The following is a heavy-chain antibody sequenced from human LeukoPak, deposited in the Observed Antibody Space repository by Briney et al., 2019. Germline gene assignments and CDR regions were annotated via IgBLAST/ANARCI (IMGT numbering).Heavy chain of an antibody. CDR3: GWSGAYYYYYYGMDV. Sequence: GSLRLSCAVSGFTFSSYAMSWVRQAPGKGLEWVSAISGSGGSTYYADSVKGRFTISRDNSKNTLYLQMNSLRAEDTAVYYCGWSGAYYYYYYGMDVWGQGTTVTVSS. CDR1: GFTFSSYA. D-gene: IGHD1-26*01. CDR2: ISGSGGST. J-gene: IGHJ6*02. V-gene: IGHV3-23*01.